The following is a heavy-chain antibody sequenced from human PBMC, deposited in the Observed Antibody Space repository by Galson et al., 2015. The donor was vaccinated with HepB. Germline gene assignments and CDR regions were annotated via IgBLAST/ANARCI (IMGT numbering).Heavy chain of an antibody. CDR3: ARDPTEDYYDSSGYYEGSGFFDY. V-gene: IGHV1-69*13. CDR2: IIPIFGTA. D-gene: IGHD3-22*01. J-gene: IGHJ4*02. Sequence: SVKVSCKASGGTFSSCAISWVRQAPGQGLEWMGGIIPIFGTANYAQKFQGRVTITADESTSTAYMELSSLRSEDTAVYYCARDPTEDYYDSSGYYEGSGFFDYWGQGTLVTVSS. CDR1: GGTFSSCA.